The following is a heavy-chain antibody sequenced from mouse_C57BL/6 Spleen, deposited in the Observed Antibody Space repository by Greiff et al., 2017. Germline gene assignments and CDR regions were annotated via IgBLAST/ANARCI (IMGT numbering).Heavy chain of an antibody. CDR3: ARATRGY. CDR2: IDPSDSYT. CDR1: GYTFTSYW. V-gene: IGHV1-69*01. J-gene: IGHJ2*01. D-gene: IGHD6-1*01. Sequence: VKLQQPGAELVMPGASVKLSCKASGYTFTSYWMHWVKQRPGQGLEWIGEIDPSDSYTNYNQKFKGKSTLTVDKSSSTAYMQLSSLTSEDSAVYYCARATRGYWGQGTTLTVSS.